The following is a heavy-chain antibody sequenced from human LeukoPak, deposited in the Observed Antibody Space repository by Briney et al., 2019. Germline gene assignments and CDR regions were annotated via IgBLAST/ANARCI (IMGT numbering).Heavy chain of an antibody. V-gene: IGHV4-4*02. CDR3: ARGYGPGY. CDR1: GDSISSTNW. Sequence: PSETLSLTCAVSGDSISSTNWWNWVRQPPGKGLEWIGEIDHRGNTNYNPSLKSRVTISVDRSKNQFSLKLTSVTAADTAVYYCARGYGPGYWGQGTLVTASA. CDR2: IDHRGNT. D-gene: IGHD4-17*01. J-gene: IGHJ4*02.